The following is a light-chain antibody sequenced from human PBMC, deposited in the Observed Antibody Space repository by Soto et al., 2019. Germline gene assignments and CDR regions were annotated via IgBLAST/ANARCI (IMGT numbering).Light chain of an antibody. V-gene: IGKV1-5*03. CDR1: QSISSW. Sequence: DIQITQSPSTLSASVGDRVTITCRASQSISSWLAWYQQEPGKAPKLLIYKASSLESGVPSRFSGSGSGTEFTLTISSLQPDDFATYYCQQYNSYSLTFGGGTKWIS. J-gene: IGKJ4*01. CDR3: QQYNSYSLT. CDR2: KAS.